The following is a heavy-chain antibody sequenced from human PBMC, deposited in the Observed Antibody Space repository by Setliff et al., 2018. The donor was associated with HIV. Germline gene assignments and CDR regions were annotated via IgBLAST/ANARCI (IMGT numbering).Heavy chain of an antibody. V-gene: IGHV3-30*02. Sequence: GSLRLSCAASGFTFSSYGVHWVRQAPGKGLEWVAFIRNDGSDKHHVDSVKGRFTISRDNSKNTLYLQMNSLRAEDTAVYYCAMSPYSSGLFDYWGQGTLVTVSS. CDR2: IRNDGSDK. D-gene: IGHD6-19*01. CDR3: AMSPYSSGLFDY. J-gene: IGHJ4*02. CDR1: GFTFSSYG.